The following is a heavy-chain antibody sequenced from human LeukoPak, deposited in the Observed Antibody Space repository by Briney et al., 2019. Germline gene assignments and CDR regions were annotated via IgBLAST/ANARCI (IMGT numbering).Heavy chain of an antibody. CDR1: GDSVSSNIGS. J-gene: IGHJ4*02. V-gene: IGHV6-1*01. Sequence: SLTLSLTCAISGDSVSSNIGSWNWIRQSPSRGLEWLGRTYYRSKWHNDYAGSLMSRITISPDTSKNQFSLQLYSVTPKDTAVYYCARDVGTTGWHTFDYWGQGTLVTVSS. D-gene: IGHD3-9*01. CDR3: ARDVGTTGWHTFDY. CDR2: TYYRSKWHN.